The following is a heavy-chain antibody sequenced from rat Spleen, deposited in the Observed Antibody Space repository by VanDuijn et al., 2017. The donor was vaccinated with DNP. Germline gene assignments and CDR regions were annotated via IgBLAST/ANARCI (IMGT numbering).Heavy chain of an antibody. Sequence: EVQLRESGPGLVKPSQSLSLTCSVTGYSITGDYWGWIRKFPGNKMEYIGHINYSGNTHYNPSLKSRISLTRDTSKNQFFLQLSSVTTEDTATYYCARWNIGTSTLDYWGQGVMVTVSS. J-gene: IGHJ2*01. V-gene: IGHV3-1*01. CDR3: ARWNIGTSTLDY. CDR2: INYSGNT. CDR1: GYSITGDY. D-gene: IGHD1-5*01.